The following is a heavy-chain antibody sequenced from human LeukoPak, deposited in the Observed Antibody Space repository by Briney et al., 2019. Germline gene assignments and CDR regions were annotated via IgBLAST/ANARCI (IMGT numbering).Heavy chain of an antibody. CDR3: ASGGIYYYGMDV. CDR1: GYTFTSYD. CDR2: MNPNSGNT. V-gene: IGHV1-8*01. J-gene: IGHJ6*02. D-gene: IGHD1-26*01. Sequence: ASVKVSWKASGYTFTSYDINWVRQATGQGLEWMGWMNPNSGNTGYAQKFQGRVTMTRNTSISTAYMELSSLRSEDTAVYYCASGGIYYYGMDVWGQGTTVTVSS.